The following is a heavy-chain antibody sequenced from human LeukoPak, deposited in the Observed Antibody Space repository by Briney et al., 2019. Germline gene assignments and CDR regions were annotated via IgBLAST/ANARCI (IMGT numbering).Heavy chain of an antibody. Sequence: ASVKVSCKVSGYTLTELSMHWVRQAPGKGLEWMGGFDPEDGETIYAQKFQGRVTMTRDTSSSTVYMELSTLTSDDTAVYYCAKSLYFYDRSNYRYYYYMDVWAAGTTVTVSS. CDR1: GYTLTELS. CDR2: FDPEDGET. J-gene: IGHJ6*03. CDR3: AKSLYFYDRSNYRYYYYMDV. D-gene: IGHD3-22*01. V-gene: IGHV1-24*01.